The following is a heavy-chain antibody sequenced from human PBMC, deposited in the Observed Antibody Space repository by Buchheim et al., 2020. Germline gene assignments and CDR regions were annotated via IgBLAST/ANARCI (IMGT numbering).Heavy chain of an antibody. Sequence: QVQLVESGGGVVQPGRSLRLSCAASGFTFSSYGMHWVRQAPGKGLEWVAVISYDGSNKYYADSVKGRFTISRDNSKNTLYLKVNSMRAEDTAVYYCAKDGRDVTTSPYYYYYGMDVWGQGTT. D-gene: IGHD4-17*01. CDR1: GFTFSSYG. CDR3: AKDGRDVTTSPYYYYYGMDV. V-gene: IGHV3-30*18. J-gene: IGHJ6*02. CDR2: ISYDGSNK.